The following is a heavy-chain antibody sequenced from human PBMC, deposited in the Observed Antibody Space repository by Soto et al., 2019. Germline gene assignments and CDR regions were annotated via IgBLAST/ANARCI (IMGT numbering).Heavy chain of an antibody. J-gene: IGHJ5*02. CDR2: IYWDDDK. CDR3: AHSGYSNWFDP. Sequence: QITLKESGPTLVKPTQTLTLTCTFSGFSLSTSGVGVGWIRQPPGKALEWLALIYWDDDKRYSPSLKSRLTITKDTAQNQVVLTMTNMDPVDTAAYYCAHSGYSNWFDPWGQGTLVTVSS. CDR1: GFSLSTSGVG. D-gene: IGHD3-22*01. V-gene: IGHV2-5*02.